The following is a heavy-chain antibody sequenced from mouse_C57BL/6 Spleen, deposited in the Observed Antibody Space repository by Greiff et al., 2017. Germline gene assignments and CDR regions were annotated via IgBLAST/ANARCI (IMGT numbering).Heavy chain of an antibody. CDR1: GYTFTDYY. J-gene: IGHJ3*01. CDR2: INPNNGGT. Sequence: EVQLQQSGPELVKPGASVKISCKASGYTFTDYYMNWVKQSHGKSLEWIGDINPNNGGTSYNQKFKGKATLTVDTSSSTAYMELRSLTSEDSAVYYCAREIYYDYDGNRFAYWGQGTLVTVSA. V-gene: IGHV1-26*01. CDR3: AREIYYDYDGNRFAY. D-gene: IGHD2-4*01.